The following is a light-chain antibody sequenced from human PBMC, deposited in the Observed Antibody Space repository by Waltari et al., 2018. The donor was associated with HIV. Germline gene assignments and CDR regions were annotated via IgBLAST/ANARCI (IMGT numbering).Light chain of an antibody. J-gene: IGLJ1*01. CDR1: SSDVRTYNY. V-gene: IGLV2-11*01. CDR3: CSYAGRYV. Sequence: QSALPQPRSVSGSPGQSVTISCTGTSSDVRTYNYVSWYQQHPGKAPKLMIYDFNQRPSWVPDRFSRSKSGNTASLTISVLQPEDEADYYCCSYAGRYVFGSGTEVTVL. CDR2: DFN.